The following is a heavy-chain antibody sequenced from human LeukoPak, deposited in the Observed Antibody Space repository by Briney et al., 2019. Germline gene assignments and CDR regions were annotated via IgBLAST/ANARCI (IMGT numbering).Heavy chain of an antibody. Sequence: SETLSLTCAVYGGSFSGYYWSWIRQPPGKGLEWIGEINHSGSTNYNPSLKSRVTISVDTSKNQFSLKLSSVIAADTAVYYCARHYYYDSSGIYYYMDVWGKGTTVTISS. CDR2: INHSGST. CDR1: GGSFSGYY. J-gene: IGHJ6*03. D-gene: IGHD3-22*01. CDR3: ARHYYYDSSGIYYYMDV. V-gene: IGHV4-34*01.